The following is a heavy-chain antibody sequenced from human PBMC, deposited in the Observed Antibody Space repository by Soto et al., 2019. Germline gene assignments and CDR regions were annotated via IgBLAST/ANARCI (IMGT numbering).Heavy chain of an antibody. CDR1: RITFSHYA. V-gene: IGHV3-23*01. CDR2: IAADGGST. J-gene: IGHJ4*02. CDR3: ARKYHFGSGSYLYYFDY. D-gene: IGHD3-10*01. Sequence: PGGSLRLSCAASRITFSHYAMSWVRQAPGKGLEWVSTIAADGGSTYYGDSVKGRFSISRDNSKNTLFLQLNSLRAEDTAVYYCARKYHFGSGSYLYYFDYWGQGGLVTVSS.